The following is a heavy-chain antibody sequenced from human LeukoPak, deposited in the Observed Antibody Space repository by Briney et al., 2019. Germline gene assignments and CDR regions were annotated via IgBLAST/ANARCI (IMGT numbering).Heavy chain of an antibody. V-gene: IGHV1-69*05. D-gene: IGHD5-18*01. CDR1: GGTFSSYA. Sequence: ASVKVSCKASGGTFSSYAISWVRQAPGQGLEWMGGIIPIFGTANYAQKFQGRVTITTDESPSTAYMELSSLRSEDTAVYYCARGFGYSYGMGGYWGQGTLVTVSS. CDR2: IIPIFGTA. CDR3: ARGFGYSYGMGGY. J-gene: IGHJ4*02.